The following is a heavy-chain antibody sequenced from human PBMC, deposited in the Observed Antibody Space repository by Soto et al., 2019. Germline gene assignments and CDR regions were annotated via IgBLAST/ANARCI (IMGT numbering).Heavy chain of an antibody. J-gene: IGHJ4*02. Sequence: GGSLRLSCSASGFTFSSYAMHWVRQAPGKGLEYVSAISSNGGSTYYADSVKGRFTISRDNSKNTLYLQMSSLRAEDTAVYYCVKSEGDSYYDFWSGYYYFDYWGQGTLVTVSS. CDR2: ISSNGGST. CDR1: GFTFSSYA. V-gene: IGHV3-64D*08. CDR3: VKSEGDSYYDFWSGYYYFDY. D-gene: IGHD3-3*01.